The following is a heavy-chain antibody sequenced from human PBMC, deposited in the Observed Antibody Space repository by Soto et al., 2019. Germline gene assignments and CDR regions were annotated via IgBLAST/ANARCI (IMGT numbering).Heavy chain of an antibody. J-gene: IGHJ4*02. V-gene: IGHV3-23*01. Sequence: LRLSCAASGFTFSSYDMSWVRRAPGRGLEWISGIGGSGGNTYYADSVKGRFTISRDNFKNTLYLQMNSLRAEDTAVYYCAKVITSAGTDYWGQGTLVTVSS. CDR3: AKVITSAGTDY. D-gene: IGHD6-13*01. CDR1: GFTFSSYD. CDR2: IGGSGGNT.